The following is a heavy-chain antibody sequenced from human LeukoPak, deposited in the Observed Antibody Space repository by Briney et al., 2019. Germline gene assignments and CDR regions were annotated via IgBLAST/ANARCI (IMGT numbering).Heavy chain of an antibody. V-gene: IGHV3-9*01. CDR3: AKYRSGSYYDAFDI. CDR1: GFTFDDYA. J-gene: IGHJ3*02. CDR2: ISWNSGSI. Sequence: PGGSLRLSCAASGFTFDDYAMHWVRQAPGKGLEWVSGISWNSGSIGYADSVKGRFTISRDNAKNSLYLQMNSLRAEDTALYYCAKYRSGSYYDAFDIWGQGTMVTVSS. D-gene: IGHD1-26*01.